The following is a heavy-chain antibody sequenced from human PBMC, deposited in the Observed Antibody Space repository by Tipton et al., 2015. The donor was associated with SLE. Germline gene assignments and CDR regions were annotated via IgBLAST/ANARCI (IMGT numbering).Heavy chain of an antibody. CDR1: GYIFTDYL. Sequence: QSGPEVKEPGASVKASCKASGYIFTDYLIHWVRQAPGQGLEWMGWMNPYSGGTNYAPKFQGRVTMTRDTSISTAYMDLSRLNFDDTAVYYCAKDRLRGFGGSWDFQSWGQGTLVTVSS. CDR2: MNPYSGGT. D-gene: IGHD2-15*01. J-gene: IGHJ4*02. CDR3: AKDRLRGFGGSWDFQS. V-gene: IGHV1-2*02.